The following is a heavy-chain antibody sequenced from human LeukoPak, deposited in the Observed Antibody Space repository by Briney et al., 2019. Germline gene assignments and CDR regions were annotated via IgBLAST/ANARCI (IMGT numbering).Heavy chain of an antibody. CDR1: GGSFSGYY. V-gene: IGHV4-34*01. Sequence: SETLSLTCAVYGGSFSGYYWSWIRQPPGKGLEWIGEINHSGSTNYNPSLKSRVTISVDTSKNQFSLKLSSVTAADTAVYYCARAIAVAGTFAFDYWGQGTLVTVSS. J-gene: IGHJ4*02. D-gene: IGHD6-19*01. CDR3: ARAIAVAGTFAFDY. CDR2: INHSGST.